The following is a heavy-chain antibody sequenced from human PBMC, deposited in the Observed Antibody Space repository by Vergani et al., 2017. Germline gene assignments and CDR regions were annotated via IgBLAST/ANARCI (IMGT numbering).Heavy chain of an antibody. J-gene: IGHJ3*02. V-gene: IGHV3-66*02. CDR3: ARGMTTETTDLDGFDI. CDR1: SFSVSSHY. Sequence: LVESGGGLVQPGGSLRLSGAASSFSVSSHYMTWVRQAPGKGLEWVSTISIGGRTSYADSVKSRLTLTRDDSKNTLHLQMNSLRPEDTAVYYCARGMTTETTDLDGFDIWGQGTMVSVSS. D-gene: IGHD4-17*01. CDR2: ISIGGRT.